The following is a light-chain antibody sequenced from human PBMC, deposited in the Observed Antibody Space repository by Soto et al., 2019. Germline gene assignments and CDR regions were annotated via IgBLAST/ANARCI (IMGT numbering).Light chain of an antibody. CDR3: QQYYNWPLLT. CDR1: QSVSSN. Sequence: EIMMTQSPATLSVSPGERATLSCRASQSVSSNLAWYQQKPGQAPRLLIYGASTRATGIPARFSGSGSGTEFTLTISSLQSEDFAIYFCQQYYNWPLLTFGGGTEVEIK. CDR2: GAS. J-gene: IGKJ4*02. V-gene: IGKV3-15*01.